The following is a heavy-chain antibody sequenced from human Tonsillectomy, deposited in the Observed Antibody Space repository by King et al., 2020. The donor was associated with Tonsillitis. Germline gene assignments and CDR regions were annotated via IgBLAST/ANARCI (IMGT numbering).Heavy chain of an antibody. V-gene: IGHV3-64D*06. J-gene: IGHJ4*02. Sequence: VQLVESGGDLVQPGGSLRLSCSASGFTFSSYAMHWVRQAPGKGLEYVSAISSNAGSTYYADSVKGRFTMSRDNSKNTLYLQMSSLSGEDTAVYYCVKGATVTRGDFDYWGQGTLVTVSS. CDR3: VKGATVTRGDFDY. CDR2: ISSNAGST. D-gene: IGHD4-17*01. CDR1: GFTFSSYA.